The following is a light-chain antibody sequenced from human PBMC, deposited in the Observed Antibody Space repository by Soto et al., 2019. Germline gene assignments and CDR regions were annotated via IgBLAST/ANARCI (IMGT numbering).Light chain of an antibody. Sequence: QSALTQPRSVSGSPGQSVTISCTGTSSDVGGYNYVSWYQQHPGKAPKLMIYDVSTRPSGVPDRFSGSKSGNTASLTISGLQAEDEADYYCCSYAGSYPYVVFGGGTKLTVL. J-gene: IGLJ2*01. V-gene: IGLV2-11*01. CDR2: DVS. CDR3: CSYAGSYPYVV. CDR1: SSDVGGYNY.